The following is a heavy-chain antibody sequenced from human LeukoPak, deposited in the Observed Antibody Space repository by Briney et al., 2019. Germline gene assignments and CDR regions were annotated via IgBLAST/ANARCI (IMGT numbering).Heavy chain of an antibody. V-gene: IGHV5-51*01. CDR3: ARGGCSSTSCSNWFDP. J-gene: IGHJ5*02. Sequence: PGEPLKISCKGSGYSLTSYWIGWVRQMPGKGLEWMGIIYPGDSDTRYSPSFQGQVTISADKSISTAYLQWSSLKASDTAMYYCARGGCSSTSCSNWFDPWGQGTLVTVSS. CDR2: IYPGDSDT. CDR1: GYSLTSYW. D-gene: IGHD2-2*01.